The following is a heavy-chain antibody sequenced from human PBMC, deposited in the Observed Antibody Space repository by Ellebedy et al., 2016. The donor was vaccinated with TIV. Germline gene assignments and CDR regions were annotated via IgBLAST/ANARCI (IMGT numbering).Heavy chain of an antibody. CDR1: GYTFTSYY. CDR2: INSSGGSS. CDR3: ARGDKYYYDSSGYYYTY. Sequence: ASVKVSCKASGYTFTSYYMYWVRQAPGQGLEWMGIINSSGGSSNYAKKFQGRVTMTRDTSTSTVYMELSSLRSEDTAVYYCARGDKYYYDSSGYYYTYWGQGTLVTVSS. V-gene: IGHV1-46*01. D-gene: IGHD3-22*01. J-gene: IGHJ4*02.